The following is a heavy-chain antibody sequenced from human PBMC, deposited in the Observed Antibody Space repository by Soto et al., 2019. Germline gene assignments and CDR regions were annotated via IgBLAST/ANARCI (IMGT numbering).Heavy chain of an antibody. V-gene: IGHV3-33*08. CDR2: IWYDGSNK. Sequence: QVQLVESGGGVVQPGGSPRLSCTTSGFTFNTYGMHWVRQAPGTGLEGVAIIWYDGSNKYYADSVKGRFTISRDNSKNTLYLQMNSLRAEDTALYYCARADCTGAYCYSWPFNYGVDVWGQGTTVTVSS. J-gene: IGHJ6*02. D-gene: IGHD2-15*01. CDR3: ARADCTGAYCYSWPFNYGVDV. CDR1: GFTFNTYG.